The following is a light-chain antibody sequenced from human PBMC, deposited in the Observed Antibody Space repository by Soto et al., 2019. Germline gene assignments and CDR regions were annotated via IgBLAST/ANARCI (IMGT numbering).Light chain of an antibody. CDR2: GAS. Sequence: ELVLTQSPGTLSLSPGERATLSCRASQSVSSGFLAWYQQKPGQAPRLLIYGASSRATGIPDRFSGGGSGADFTLTISRLEPEDFAVYYCQQYGSSPPYTFGQGTKLDIK. J-gene: IGKJ2*01. V-gene: IGKV3-20*01. CDR3: QQYGSSPPYT. CDR1: QSVSSGF.